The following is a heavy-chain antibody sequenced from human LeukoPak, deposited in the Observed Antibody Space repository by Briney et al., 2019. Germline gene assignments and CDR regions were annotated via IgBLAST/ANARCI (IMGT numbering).Heavy chain of an antibody. CDR1: GFTFSSYW. J-gene: IGHJ4*02. CDR3: ARDPSNCGGDCYPFDY. CDR2: INSDGSST. V-gene: IGHV3-74*01. Sequence: GGSLRLSCAASGFTFSSYWMHWVRQAPGKGLVWVSRINSDGSSTSYADSVKGRFTISRDNAKNTLYLQMNSLRAEDTAVYYCARDPSNCGGDCYPFDYWGQGTLVTVSS. D-gene: IGHD2-21*02.